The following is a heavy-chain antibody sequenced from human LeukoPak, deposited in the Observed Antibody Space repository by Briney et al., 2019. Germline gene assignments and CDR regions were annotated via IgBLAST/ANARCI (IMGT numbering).Heavy chain of an antibody. V-gene: IGHV3-21*01. CDR1: GFTFSSYS. Sequence: GGSLRLSCAASGFTFSSYSMNWVRQAPGKGLEWVSSISSSSSYIYYADSVKGRFTISRDNAKNSLYLQMNSLRAEDTAVYYCARDYYDSSGYYYGAPDAFDIWGQGTMVTVSS. J-gene: IGHJ3*02. CDR3: ARDYYDSSGYYYGAPDAFDI. D-gene: IGHD3-22*01. CDR2: ISSSSSYI.